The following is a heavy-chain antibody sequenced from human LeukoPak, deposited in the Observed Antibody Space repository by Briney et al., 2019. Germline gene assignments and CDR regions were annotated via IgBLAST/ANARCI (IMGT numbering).Heavy chain of an antibody. J-gene: IGHJ4*02. Sequence: KPSETLSLTCTVSDGSISSYYWSWIRQPPGKGLEWIGYIYTSGSTNYNPSLKSRVTISVDTSKNQFSLKLSSVTAADTAVYYCASSSSSLWNFDYWGQGTLVTVSS. CDR1: DGSISSYY. CDR3: ASSSSSLWNFDY. CDR2: IYTSGST. D-gene: IGHD6-6*01. V-gene: IGHV4-4*09.